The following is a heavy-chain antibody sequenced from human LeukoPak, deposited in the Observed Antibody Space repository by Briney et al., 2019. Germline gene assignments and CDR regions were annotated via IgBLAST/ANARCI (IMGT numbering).Heavy chain of an antibody. CDR3: AKDPEPHCSSTSCPFFDY. Sequence: PGGSLRLSCAASGFTFSSYGMHWVRQAPGKGLEWVAFIRYDGSNKYYADSVKGRFTISRDNSKNTLYLQMNSLRAEDTAVYYCAKDPEPHCSSTSCPFFDYWGQGTLVTVSS. J-gene: IGHJ4*02. V-gene: IGHV3-30*02. CDR1: GFTFSSYG. CDR2: IRYDGSNK. D-gene: IGHD2-2*01.